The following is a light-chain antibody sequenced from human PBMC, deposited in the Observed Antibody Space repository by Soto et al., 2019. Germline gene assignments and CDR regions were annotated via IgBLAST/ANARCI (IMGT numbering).Light chain of an antibody. J-gene: IGKJ4*01. V-gene: IGKV3-15*01. CDR1: QSVSSN. Sequence: EIVMTQSPATLSVSPGERATLSCRASQSVSSNLAGYQQKPGQAPRLLIYGASTRATGIPARFSGSGSGTDFTLTINRLEPEDFAVYYCEQYDKSITFGGGTKVDIK. CDR2: GAS. CDR3: EQYDKSIT.